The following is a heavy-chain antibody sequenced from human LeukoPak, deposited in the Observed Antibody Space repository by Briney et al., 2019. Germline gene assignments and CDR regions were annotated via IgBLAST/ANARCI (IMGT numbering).Heavy chain of an antibody. D-gene: IGHD4-17*01. J-gene: IGHJ4*02. CDR3: ATDYGDYEPIDY. CDR2: ISFDGTNK. V-gene: IGHV3-30*04. Sequence: GGPLRLSCTASGVTLSNYAMHWVRRPPGRGLEWVAVISFDGTNKYYGDYVEGRFSVSRDNSKNTLYLQMDSLRPDDTAIYYCATDYGDYEPIDYWGQGTLVTVSS. CDR1: GVTLSNYA.